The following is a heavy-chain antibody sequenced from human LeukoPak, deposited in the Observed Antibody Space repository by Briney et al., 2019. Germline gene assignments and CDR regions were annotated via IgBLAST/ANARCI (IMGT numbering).Heavy chain of an antibody. Sequence: PGGSLRLSCAASGFTFSGYAMSWVRQAPGKGLEWVSGIGGSGVSTYYADSVKGRFTISRDNPKNTLYLQMNSLRAEDTAMYYCAKDRVLVAATGVDYWGQGTLVTVSS. CDR1: GFTFSGYA. J-gene: IGHJ4*02. CDR2: IGGSGVST. CDR3: AKDRVLVAATGVDY. D-gene: IGHD2-15*01. V-gene: IGHV3-23*01.